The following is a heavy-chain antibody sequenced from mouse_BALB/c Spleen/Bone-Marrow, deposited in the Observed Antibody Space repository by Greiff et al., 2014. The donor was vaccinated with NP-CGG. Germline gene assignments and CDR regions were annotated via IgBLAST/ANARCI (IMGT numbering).Heavy chain of an antibody. CDR3: SRGGNFDVMDY. Sequence: VQLQQSGAELVKPGASVKLSCKASGYTFTSYYMYWVKQRPGQGLEWIGGINPSNGVNNFNEKLKSKASLTVDKSSSTAYMQLSSLTSEDSAVYYCSRGGNFDVMDYWGQGTSVTVSS. V-gene: IGHV1S81*02. D-gene: IGHD2-1*01. J-gene: IGHJ4*01. CDR2: INPSNGVN. CDR1: GYTFTSYY.